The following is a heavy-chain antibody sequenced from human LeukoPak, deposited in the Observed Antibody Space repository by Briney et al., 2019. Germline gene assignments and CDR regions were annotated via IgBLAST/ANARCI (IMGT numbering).Heavy chain of an antibody. CDR2: IYYSGST. CDR1: GGSISSYY. D-gene: IGHD6-13*01. Sequence: SETLSLTCTVSGGSISSYYWSWIRQPPGKGLEWIGYIYYSGSTNYNPFLKSRVTISVDTSKNQFSLKLSSVTAADTAVYYCARVSSSWSDAFDIWGQGTMVTVSS. V-gene: IGHV4-59*01. J-gene: IGHJ3*02. CDR3: ARVSSSWSDAFDI.